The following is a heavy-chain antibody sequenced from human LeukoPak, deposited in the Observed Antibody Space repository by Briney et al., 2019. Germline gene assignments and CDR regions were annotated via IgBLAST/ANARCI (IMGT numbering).Heavy chain of an antibody. CDR2: ITPDGGAQ. CDR1: GFTFSDHY. J-gene: IGHJ4*02. D-gene: IGHD1-26*01. CDR3: ARGQWGLDV. Sequence: GGSLRLSCAVYGFTFSDHYMSWIRQAPGKALEWVAHITPDGGAQYYANSVKGRFTLSRDNTKNSVYLQMNSLRADDSAVYYCARGQWGLDVWGQGTLVFVSS. V-gene: IGHV3-11*01.